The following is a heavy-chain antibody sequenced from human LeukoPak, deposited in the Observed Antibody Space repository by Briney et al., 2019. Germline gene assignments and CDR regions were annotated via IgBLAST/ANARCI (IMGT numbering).Heavy chain of an antibody. V-gene: IGHV4-30-4*08. D-gene: IGHD6-19*01. Sequence: PSQXLSLTCTVSGGSISSGDYYWSWIRQPPGKGLEWIGYIYYSGSTYYNPSLKSRVTISVDTSKNQFSLKLSSVTAADTAVYYCARASYSSGWYGVDYWGQGTLVTVSS. J-gene: IGHJ4*02. CDR2: IYYSGST. CDR1: GGSISSGDYY. CDR3: ARASYSSGWYGVDY.